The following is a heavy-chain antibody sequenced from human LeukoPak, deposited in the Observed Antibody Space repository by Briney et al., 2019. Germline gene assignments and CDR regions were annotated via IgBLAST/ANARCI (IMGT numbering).Heavy chain of an antibody. CDR2: ISAYNGNT. V-gene: IGHV1-18*01. CDR3: AKDGEWYEKYYYYGMDV. J-gene: IGHJ6*02. Sequence: ASVKVSCKASGYTFTSYGISWVRQAHGQGLEWMGWISAYNGNTNYAQKLQGRVTMTTDTSTSTAYMELRSLRSDDTAVYYCAKDGEWYEKYYYYGMDVWGQGTTVTVSS. D-gene: IGHD2-8*01. CDR1: GYTFTSYG.